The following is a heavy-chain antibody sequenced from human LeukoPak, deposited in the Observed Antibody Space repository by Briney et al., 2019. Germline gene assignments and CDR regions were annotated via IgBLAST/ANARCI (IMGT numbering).Heavy chain of an antibody. CDR1: GGSISRSSDY. Sequence: PSETLSLTCNVSGGSISRSSDYWGWIRQPPGKGLEWVGTISYSGSTYYNPSLKSRVTISVDTSKNQFSLKLSSVTAADTAVYYCARLDILTGYLNAFDIWGQGTMVTVSS. CDR2: ISYSGST. J-gene: IGHJ3*02. D-gene: IGHD3-9*01. V-gene: IGHV4-39*07. CDR3: ARLDILTGYLNAFDI.